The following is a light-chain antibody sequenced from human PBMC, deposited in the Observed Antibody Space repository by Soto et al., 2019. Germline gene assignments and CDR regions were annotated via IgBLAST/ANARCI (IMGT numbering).Light chain of an antibody. CDR3: QQSYVTPRT. Sequence: DIQMTQSPSSLSASVGDRVTITCRASQSISNFLNWYQHRLGKAPKLLIYDASSLQSGVPSRFSGSVSGTDFALTISSLQPEDFATYYCQQSYVTPRTFGQGTKVDI. CDR1: QSISNF. J-gene: IGKJ1*01. V-gene: IGKV1-39*01. CDR2: DAS.